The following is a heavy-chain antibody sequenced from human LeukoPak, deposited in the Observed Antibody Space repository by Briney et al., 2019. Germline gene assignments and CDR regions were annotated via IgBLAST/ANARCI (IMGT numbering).Heavy chain of an antibody. CDR3: ATGKGYGGNSDDRAFDY. Sequence: ASVKVSCKVSGYTLTELSMHWVRQAPGKGLEWMGGFDPEDGETIYAQKFQGRVTMTEDTSTDTAYMELSSLRSEDTAVYYCATGKGYGGNSDDRAFDYWGQGTLVTVSS. CDR2: FDPEDGET. D-gene: IGHD4-23*01. CDR1: GYTLTELS. V-gene: IGHV1-24*01. J-gene: IGHJ4*02.